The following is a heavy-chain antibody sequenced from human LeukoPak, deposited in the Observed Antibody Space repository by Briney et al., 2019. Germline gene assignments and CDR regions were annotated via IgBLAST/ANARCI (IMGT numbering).Heavy chain of an antibody. V-gene: IGHV3-21*05. J-gene: IGHJ3*02. CDR3: ARYMRGRSGWYPHALLLNDAFDI. D-gene: IGHD6-19*01. Sequence: GGSLRLSCAASGFTFSSYSMSWVRQAPGKGLEWISYISSSGGSLYYADSVKGRFTISRDNAKNSLYLQMNSLRAEDTAVYYCARYMRGRSGWYPHALLLNDAFDIWGQGTMVTVSS. CDR2: ISSSGGSL. CDR1: GFTFSSYS.